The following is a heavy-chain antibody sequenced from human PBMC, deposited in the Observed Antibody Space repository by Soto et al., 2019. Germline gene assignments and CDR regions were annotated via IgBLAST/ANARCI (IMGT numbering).Heavy chain of an antibody. J-gene: IGHJ6*02. CDR3: AGDFYYNMDV. CDR2: IRSKPNNYAT. CDR1: GFPFNGSA. Sequence: EVQLVESGGGLVHPGGSLKLSCAASGFPFNGSAMHWVRQASGKGLEWVGRIRSKPNNYATAYAASLKGRFTISSDDSKNTAYLQMNSLKTEDTAVYYCAGDFYYNMDVWGQGTTVTVSS. V-gene: IGHV3-73*02.